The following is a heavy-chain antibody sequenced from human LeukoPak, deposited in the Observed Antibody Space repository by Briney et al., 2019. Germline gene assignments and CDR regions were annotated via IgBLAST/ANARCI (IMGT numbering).Heavy chain of an antibody. CDR2: IYTSGST. Sequence: SETLSLTCTVSGGSISSYYWSWIRQPAGKGLECIGRIYTSGSTNYNPPLKSRVTMSVDTSKNQFSLKLSSVTAADTAVYYCAREALSDGYSSSWYVLYWGQGTLVTVSS. CDR1: GGSISSYY. V-gene: IGHV4-4*07. CDR3: AREALSDGYSSSWYVLY. J-gene: IGHJ4*02. D-gene: IGHD6-13*01.